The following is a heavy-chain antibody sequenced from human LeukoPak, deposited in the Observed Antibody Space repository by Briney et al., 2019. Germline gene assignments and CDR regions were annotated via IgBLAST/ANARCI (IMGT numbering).Heavy chain of an antibody. J-gene: IGHJ4*02. D-gene: IGHD2-15*01. CDR3: ARSRIPDPAFDY. CDR1: GRSISSGGYS. V-gene: IGHV4-30-2*01. CDR2: IYHSGST. Sequence: SQTLSLTCAVSGRSISSGGYSWSWIRQPPGKGLEWIGYIYHSGSTYYNPSLKSRVTISVDRSKNQFSLKLSSVTAADTAVYYCARSRIPDPAFDYWGQGTLVTVSS.